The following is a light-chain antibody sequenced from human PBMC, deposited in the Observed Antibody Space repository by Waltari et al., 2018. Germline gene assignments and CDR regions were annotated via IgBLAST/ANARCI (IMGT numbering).Light chain of an antibody. CDR2: KAS. CDR1: QSISSW. CDR3: QQYNSNLFT. J-gene: IGKJ3*01. Sequence: DIQMTQSPSTLSASVGDRVTITCRASQSISSWLAWYQQKPGKAPKLLIYKASSLESGVPSRFSGSGSGTEFTLTISSPQPDDFATYYCQQYNSNLFTFGPGTKVDIK. V-gene: IGKV1-5*03.